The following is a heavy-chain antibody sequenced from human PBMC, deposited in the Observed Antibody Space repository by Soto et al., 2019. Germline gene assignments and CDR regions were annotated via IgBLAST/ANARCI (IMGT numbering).Heavy chain of an antibody. Sequence: EVQLVESGGGLVQPGGSLRLSCAASGFTFSSYWMHWVRQAPGKGLVWVSRINSDGSSTSYADSVKGRFTISRDNAKNTLYRQMNSLRAEDTAVYYCARWAGGYYYYGMDVWGQGTTVTVSS. J-gene: IGHJ6*02. D-gene: IGHD3-16*01. CDR2: INSDGSST. CDR1: GFTFSSYW. CDR3: ARWAGGYYYYGMDV. V-gene: IGHV3-74*01.